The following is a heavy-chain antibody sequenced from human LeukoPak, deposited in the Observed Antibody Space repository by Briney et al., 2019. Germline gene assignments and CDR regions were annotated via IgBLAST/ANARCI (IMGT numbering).Heavy chain of an antibody. CDR2: IYLGDSDT. V-gene: IGHV5-51*01. D-gene: IGHD6-19*01. J-gene: IGHJ3*02. CDR1: GYSFTSYW. Sequence: GESLKISCKGSGYSFTSYWIGWVRQMPGKGLECMGIIYLGDSDTRYSPSFQGQVTISADKSISTAYLQWSSLKASDTAMYYCATIAVAGRGIDAFDIWGQGTMVTVSS. CDR3: ATIAVAGRGIDAFDI.